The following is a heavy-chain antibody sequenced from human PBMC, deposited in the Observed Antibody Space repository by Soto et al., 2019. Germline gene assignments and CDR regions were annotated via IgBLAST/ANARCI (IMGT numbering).Heavy chain of an antibody. Sequence: EVQLVESGGGLVQPGGSLRLSCAASGFSFSSYWMTWVRQAPGKGLEWVANIKQDAREKYYVASVKGRFTISRDNGKNLLYLQMDSLTADDMAVYYCAGDGVRNGAYNGWLDPWGQGTLVTVSS. CDR2: IKQDAREK. CDR1: GFSFSSYW. CDR3: AGDGVRNGAYNGWLDP. V-gene: IGHV3-7*03. J-gene: IGHJ5*02. D-gene: IGHD3-16*01.